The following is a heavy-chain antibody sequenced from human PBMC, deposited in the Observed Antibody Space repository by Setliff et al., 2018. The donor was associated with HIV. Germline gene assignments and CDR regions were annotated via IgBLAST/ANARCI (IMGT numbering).Heavy chain of an antibody. CDR1: GDTFTSYD. J-gene: IGHJ5*02. D-gene: IGHD3-9*01. CDR2: MTPYSGNT. CDR3: ARGFEVESSGWFDP. V-gene: IGHV1-8*02. Sequence: ASVKVSCKTSGDTFTSYDINWVRQAAGHGLEWMGWMTPYSGNTGYAQKFQGRVSMTRNTSISTAYMELSSLRSEDTAVYYCARGFEVESSGWFDPWGQGTLVTVSS.